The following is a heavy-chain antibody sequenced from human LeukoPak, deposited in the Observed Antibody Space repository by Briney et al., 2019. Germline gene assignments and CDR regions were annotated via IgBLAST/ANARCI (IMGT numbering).Heavy chain of an antibody. CDR3: GRAAGDTDSYYYGMDV. CDR1: GYTFTSSG. V-gene: IGHV1-18*01. Sequence: ASVKFSCKASGYTFTSSGISCVRQAPGQGLEWMGWGSAYNVDTNYAQKLQGRVTMTTDTSTSPTYSAMRSLRSADQAVYYCGRAAGDTDSYYYGMDVWGQGTTVTVSS. D-gene: IGHD1-26*01. J-gene: IGHJ6*02. CDR2: GSAYNVDT.